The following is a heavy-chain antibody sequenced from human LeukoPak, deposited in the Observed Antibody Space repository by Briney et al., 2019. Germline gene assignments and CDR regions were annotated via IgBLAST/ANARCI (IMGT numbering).Heavy chain of an antibody. CDR2: IYHSGST. CDR1: CFSISSGYY. CDR3: AREGMDV. J-gene: IGHJ6*03. Sequence: SETLSLTCAVSCFSISSGYYWGWIRQPPGKGREWSGSIYHSGSTYYNPPLKSRVTISVDASENQFSLKLSSVTAADTAVYSCAREGMDVWGKGTTVTVSS. V-gene: IGHV4-38-2*02.